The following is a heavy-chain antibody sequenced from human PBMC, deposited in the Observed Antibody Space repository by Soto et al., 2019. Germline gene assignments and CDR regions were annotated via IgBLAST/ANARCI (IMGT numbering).Heavy chain of an antibody. Sequence: ASVEVTCKASGETIAIYYIHWVRQAKGQGLEWMGIINPSGGSTSYAQKFQGRVTMTRDTSTSTVYMELSSLRSEDTAVYYCARGSEKYYDSRFDPWGQGTLVTVSS. CDR2: INPSGGST. V-gene: IGHV1-46*01. J-gene: IGHJ5*02. CDR3: ARGSEKYYDSRFDP. D-gene: IGHD3-3*01. CDR1: GETIAIYY.